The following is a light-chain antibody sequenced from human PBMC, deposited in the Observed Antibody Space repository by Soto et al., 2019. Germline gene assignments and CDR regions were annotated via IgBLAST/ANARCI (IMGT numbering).Light chain of an antibody. CDR3: SSYTSDSTYL. CDR2: DVS. Sequence: QSVLTQPASVSGSPGQSITISCTGTSSEVGAYNSVSWYQQNPHKAHRLMIYDVSSRPSGVSDRFSGSKSGNTASLTISELHTEDEADYYCSSYTSDSTYLFGTGTKLTVL. J-gene: IGLJ1*01. CDR1: SSEVGAYNS. V-gene: IGLV2-14*03.